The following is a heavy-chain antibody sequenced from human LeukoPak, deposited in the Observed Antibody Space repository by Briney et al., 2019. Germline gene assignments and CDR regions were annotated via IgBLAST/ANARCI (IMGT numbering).Heavy chain of an antibody. CDR2: IYYSGST. V-gene: IGHV4-39*01. CDR3: ASGVLEDIVVVPAAMDNWFDP. J-gene: IGHJ5*02. Sequence: SETLSLTCTVSGGSISSSSYYWGWIRQPPGKGLEWIGSIYYSGSTYYNPSLKSRVTISVDTSKNQFSLKLSSVTAADTAVYYCASGVLEDIVVVPAAMDNWFDPWGQGTLVTVSS. D-gene: IGHD2-2*01. CDR1: GGSISSSSYY.